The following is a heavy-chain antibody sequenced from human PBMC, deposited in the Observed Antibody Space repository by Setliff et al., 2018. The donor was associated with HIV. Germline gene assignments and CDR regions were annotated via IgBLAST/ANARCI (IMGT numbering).Heavy chain of an antibody. D-gene: IGHD3-16*02. CDR2: IYYSGST. CDR3: ARYYVWGSYRYIDY. Sequence: SETLSLTCTVSGGSISSSRYYWGWIRQPPGKGLEWIGSIYYSGSTYYNPSLKSRVTISVDTSKNQFSLKLSSVTAADTAVYYCARYYVWGSYRYIDYWGQGTLVTVSS. J-gene: IGHJ4*02. CDR1: GGSISSSRYY. V-gene: IGHV4-39*01.